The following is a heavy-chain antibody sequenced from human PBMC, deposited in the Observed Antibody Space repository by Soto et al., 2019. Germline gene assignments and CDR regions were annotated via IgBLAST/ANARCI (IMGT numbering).Heavy chain of an antibody. J-gene: IGHJ5*02. V-gene: IGHV3-23*01. CDR2: ISAVGGST. CDR1: GFTFSSYA. CDR3: AIRKAPNWFDP. Sequence: PGGSLRLSCAASGFTFSSYAMNWVRQAPGKGLEWVSAISAVGGSTYYPDTVKGRFTVSRDNSKNTLYLQMNSLRVEDTAVYYCAIRKAPNWFDPWGQGTLVTVSS.